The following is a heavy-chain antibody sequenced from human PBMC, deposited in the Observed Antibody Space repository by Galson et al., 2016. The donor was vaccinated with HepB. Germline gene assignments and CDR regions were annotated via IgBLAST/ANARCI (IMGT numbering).Heavy chain of an antibody. J-gene: IGHJ4*02. D-gene: IGHD3-3*01. CDR1: GFSLSTSGVG. CDR3: AHSWIFGVEINVYFDD. Sequence: PALVKPTQTLTLTCSFSGFSLSTSGVGVGWIRQPPGKALEWLALIFWDDDKRYCPSLKSRLTITKDTSKNQVVLTMTNMDPVDTGTYYCAHSWIFGVEINVYFDDWGQGTLVAVAS. V-gene: IGHV2-5*02. CDR2: IFWDDDK.